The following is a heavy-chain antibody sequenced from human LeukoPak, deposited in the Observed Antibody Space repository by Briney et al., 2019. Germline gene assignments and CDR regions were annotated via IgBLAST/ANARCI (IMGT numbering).Heavy chain of an antibody. CDR2: ISANTGDT. J-gene: IGHJ4*02. Sequence: GASVKVSCKASGYTFTDYGISWVRQAPGQGLEWMGWISANTGDTNYAQKLQGRVTLTTDTYTSTAYLDLRSLRSDDTAVYYCARDRTLTVLRGVITQDQFDFWGQGTRVTVSS. CDR1: GYTFTDYG. CDR3: ARDRTLTVLRGVITQDQFDF. D-gene: IGHD3-10*01. V-gene: IGHV1-18*01.